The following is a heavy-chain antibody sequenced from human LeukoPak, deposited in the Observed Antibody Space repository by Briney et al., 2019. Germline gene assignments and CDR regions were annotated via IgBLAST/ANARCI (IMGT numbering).Heavy chain of an antibody. D-gene: IGHD5-18*01. CDR2: INCKSGAT. J-gene: IGHJ4*02. CDR1: EYTFTDYY. V-gene: IGHV1-2*02. CDR3: ARGRIQLWLIPLDY. Sequence: ASVKVSCKASEYTFTDYYIHWMRQAPGQGLEWMGWINCKSGATSYAQKFRGRVTMTKDRPIRTAYMELSRLKSDDTAVYYCARGRIQLWLIPLDYRGQGTLVTVSS.